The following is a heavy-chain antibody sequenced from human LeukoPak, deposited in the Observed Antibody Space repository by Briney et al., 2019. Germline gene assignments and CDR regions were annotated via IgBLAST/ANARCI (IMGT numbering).Heavy chain of an antibody. D-gene: IGHD3-16*01. CDR1: GYTFTGYY. Sequence: GASVKVSCKASGYTFTGYYMHWVRQAPGQGLEWMGWINPNSGGTNYAQKFQGRVTITRDTSISTAYMELSRLRSDDTAVSSCSRGVRGGSYFDYWGQRTLVTVSS. CDR3: SRGVRGGSYFDY. V-gene: IGHV1-2*02. CDR2: INPNSGGT. J-gene: IGHJ4*02.